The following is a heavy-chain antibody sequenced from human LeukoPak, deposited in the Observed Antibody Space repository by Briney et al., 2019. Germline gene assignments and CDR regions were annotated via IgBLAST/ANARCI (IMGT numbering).Heavy chain of an antibody. V-gene: IGHV3-7*01. D-gene: IGHD1-26*01. CDR3: ARERVGAAWEYYFYGMDV. Sequence: PGGSLRLSCAASGFTLSGSWMSWVRQAPGKGLEWVANIKQDGSEKYYVDSVKGRFTISRDNAKNSLYLQMNSLRAEDTAVYYCARERVGAAWEYYFYGMDVCGQGTTVTVSS. CDR2: IKQDGSEK. J-gene: IGHJ6*02. CDR1: GFTLSGSW.